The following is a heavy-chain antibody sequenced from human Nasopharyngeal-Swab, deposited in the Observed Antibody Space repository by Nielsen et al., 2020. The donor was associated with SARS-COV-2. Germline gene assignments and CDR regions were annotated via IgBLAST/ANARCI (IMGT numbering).Heavy chain of an antibody. CDR3: AREGSTSPWNGYYYGMDV. D-gene: IGHD2-2*01. CDR1: GGSVSSGSYY. CDR2: IYYSGST. Sequence: SETPSLTCTVSGGSVSSGSYYWSWIRQPPGKGLEWIGYIYYSGSTNYNPSLKSRVTISVDTSKNQFSLKLSSVTAADTAVYYCAREGSTSPWNGYYYGMDVWGQGTTVTVSS. J-gene: IGHJ6*02. V-gene: IGHV4-61*01.